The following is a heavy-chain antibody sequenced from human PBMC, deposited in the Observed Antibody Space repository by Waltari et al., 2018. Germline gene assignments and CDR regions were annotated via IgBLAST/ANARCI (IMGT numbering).Heavy chain of an antibody. CDR2: ISWNSGSI. J-gene: IGHJ4*02. Sequence: EVQLVESGGGLVQPGRSLRLSCAASGFPFDDYAMHWVRQAPGKGLEWVSGISWNSGSIGYADSVKGRFTISRDNAKNSLYLQMNSLRAEDMALYYCAKGKDGYNFYYFDYWGQGTLVTVSS. CDR1: GFPFDDYA. V-gene: IGHV3-9*03. D-gene: IGHD5-12*01. CDR3: AKGKDGYNFYYFDY.